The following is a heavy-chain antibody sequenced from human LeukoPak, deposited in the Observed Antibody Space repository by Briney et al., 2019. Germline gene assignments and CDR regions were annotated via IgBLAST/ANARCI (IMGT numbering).Heavy chain of an antibody. V-gene: IGHV4-59*02. J-gene: IGHJ4*02. D-gene: IGHD3-3*01. CDR3: AREVDDFCSGLHCYARLFDF. CDR1: GASVRSYY. Sequence: PSETLSLTCTVSGASVRSYYWNWIRQSPGRGLEWVGYIYNSGSTNYNPSLKSRVTISVDTSKNQFPLRLSSVTAADTAIYYCAREVDDFCSGLHCYARLFDFWGQGTLVTVSS. CDR2: IYNSGST.